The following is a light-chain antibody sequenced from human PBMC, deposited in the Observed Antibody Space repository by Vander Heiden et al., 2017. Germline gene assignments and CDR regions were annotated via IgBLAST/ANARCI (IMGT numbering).Light chain of an antibody. V-gene: IGLV4-69*01. CDR3: QSWGSAA. J-gene: IGLJ2*01. CDR1: SGHNSFA. Sequence: QLVLTPSPSASASLGASVKLTRTRSSGHNSFAIAWHQKQPEKGPRYLMKLNSDGSHSMGDGIPDRFSGSSSGAERYLTISSLQSEDEADYYCQSWGSAAFGGGTRLTVL. CDR2: LNSDGSH.